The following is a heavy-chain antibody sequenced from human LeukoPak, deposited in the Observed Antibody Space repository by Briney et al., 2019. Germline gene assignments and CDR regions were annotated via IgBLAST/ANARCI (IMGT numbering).Heavy chain of an antibody. CDR1: GFTVSTNY. V-gene: IGHV3-7*01. J-gene: IGHJ4*02. CDR2: IKQDGGER. CDR3: VRDSPGPLNY. Sequence: GGSLRLSCAASGFTVSTNYMSWVRQGPGKGLEWVANIKQDGGERYYVDSVKGRFTISRDNSKNSLYLQMNNLRAEDTAVYYCVRDSPGPLNYWGQGTLVTVSS.